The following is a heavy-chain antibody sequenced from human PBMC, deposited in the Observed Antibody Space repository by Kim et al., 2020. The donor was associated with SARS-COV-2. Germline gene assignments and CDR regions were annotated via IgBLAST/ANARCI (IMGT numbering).Heavy chain of an antibody. Sequence: SMNVSCKASGGTFSSYAFSWVRQAPGQGLEWMGGIIPIFGSANYAQKFQGRVTITADESTSTAYMELSSLRSEDTAVYYCARGWFGELLYNWFDPWGQGTLVTVSS. V-gene: IGHV1-69*13. J-gene: IGHJ5*02. CDR1: GGTFSSYA. CDR2: IIPIFGSA. D-gene: IGHD3-10*01. CDR3: ARGWFGELLYNWFDP.